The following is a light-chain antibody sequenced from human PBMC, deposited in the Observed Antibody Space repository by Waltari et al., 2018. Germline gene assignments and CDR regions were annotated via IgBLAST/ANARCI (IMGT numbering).Light chain of an antibody. J-gene: IGLJ2*01. V-gene: IGLV1-40*01. Sequence: HWYQQLPGKAPKLLIYGTSTRPLGVPDRYFGSQSGTSASLAITGLQAEDEADYYCQSYDTSLSVVFGGGTKLTVL. CDR2: GTS. CDR3: QSYDTSLSVV.